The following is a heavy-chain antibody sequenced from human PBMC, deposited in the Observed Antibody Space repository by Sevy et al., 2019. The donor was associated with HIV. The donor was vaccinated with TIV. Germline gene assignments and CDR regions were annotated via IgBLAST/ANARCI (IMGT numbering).Heavy chain of an antibody. D-gene: IGHD2-21*02. CDR2: INPSGGST. J-gene: IGHJ4*02. CDR3: ARLRACGGDCYYYDF. V-gene: IGHV1-46*01. CDR1: GYSFTSYE. Sequence: ASVKVSCKASGYSFTSYEIHWVRQAPGQGLEWMGIINPSGGSTSYAQKFQDRVTMIRDTSTTTVYMELSSLRSEDTDVYFCARLRACGGDCYYYDFWGQGTLVTVSS.